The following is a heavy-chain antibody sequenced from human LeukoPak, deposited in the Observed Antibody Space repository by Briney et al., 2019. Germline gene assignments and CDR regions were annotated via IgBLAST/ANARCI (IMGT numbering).Heavy chain of an antibody. D-gene: IGHD2-21*02. Sequence: RGSLRLSCAASGFTFSSYGMHWVRQAPGKGLEWVAVIWYDGSNKYYADSVKGRFTISRDNSKNTLYPQMNSLRAEDTAVYYCARTAYCGGDCYPLDYWGQGTLVTVYS. J-gene: IGHJ4*02. V-gene: IGHV3-33*01. CDR2: IWYDGSNK. CDR1: GFTFSSYG. CDR3: ARTAYCGGDCYPLDY.